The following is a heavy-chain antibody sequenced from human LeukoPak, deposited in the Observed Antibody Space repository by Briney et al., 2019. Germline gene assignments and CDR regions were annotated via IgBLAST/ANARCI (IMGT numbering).Heavy chain of an antibody. V-gene: IGHV1-18*01. CDR2: ISAYNGNT. D-gene: IGHD2-21*02. CDR1: GYTFTSYG. J-gene: IGHJ6*03. Sequence: GASVKVSCKASGYTFTSYGISWVRQAPGQGLEWMGWISAYNGNTNYAQKLQGRVTMTTDTSTSTAYMELRSLRSDDTAVYSCARGVTARGFYYYMDIWGSGTTVTISS. CDR3: ARGVTARGFYYYMDI.